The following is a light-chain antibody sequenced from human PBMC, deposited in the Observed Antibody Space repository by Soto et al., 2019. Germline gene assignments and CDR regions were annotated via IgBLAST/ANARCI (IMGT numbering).Light chain of an antibody. J-gene: IGKJ1*01. CDR2: GAS. V-gene: IGKV3-20*01. Sequence: ENVLTQSPGTLSLSPGERATLSCRASQSVSSNFLAWYQQKPGQAPRLLIYGASNRATGIPDRFSGSASGTDFTLTISRLEPEDFAVYYCQQYDSSPRTFGQGTKVEIK. CDR3: QQYDSSPRT. CDR1: QSVSSNF.